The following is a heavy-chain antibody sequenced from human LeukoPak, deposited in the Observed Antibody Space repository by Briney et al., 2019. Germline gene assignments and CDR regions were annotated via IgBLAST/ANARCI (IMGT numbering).Heavy chain of an antibody. V-gene: IGHV1-24*01. J-gene: IGHJ4*02. D-gene: IGHD3-10*01. CDR2: FDPEDGET. CDR3: ATVNYYGSGSYYNDY. Sequence: ASVKVSCKVSGYTLTELSMHWVRQAPGKGLEWMGGFDPEDGETIYAQKFQGRVTMTEDTSTDTAYMELSSLRSEDTAVYYCATVNYYGSGSYYNDYWGQGTLVTVSS. CDR1: GYTLTELS.